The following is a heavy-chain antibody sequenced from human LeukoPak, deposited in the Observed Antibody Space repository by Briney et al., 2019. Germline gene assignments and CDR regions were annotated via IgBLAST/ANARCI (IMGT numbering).Heavy chain of an antibody. Sequence: PSETLSLTCAVYGGSFSGYYWSWIRQPPGKGLEWIGRIYTSGSSSYNPSLKSRVTVSIDTSKNQFSLKLSSVTAADTAVYYCARSGRRGLLGTTATSMRWFDPWGQGTLVTVSS. V-gene: IGHV4-59*10. CDR1: GGSFSGYY. J-gene: IGHJ5*02. D-gene: IGHD4-17*01. CDR3: ARSGRRGLLGTTATSMRWFDP. CDR2: IYTSGSS.